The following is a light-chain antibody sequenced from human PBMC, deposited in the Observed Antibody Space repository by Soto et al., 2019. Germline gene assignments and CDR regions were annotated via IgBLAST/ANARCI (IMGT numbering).Light chain of an antibody. CDR2: GAS. CDR1: QSVSSN. J-gene: IGKJ1*01. CDR3: QQYNKWPRT. Sequence: EKVMTQSPATLSVSPGERATLSCRASQSVSSNLAWYQQKPGQAPRLLIYGASTRATGIPARFSGSGSGTEFTLTISSLQSEDFAVYYCQQYNKWPRTFGQGTQVDIK. V-gene: IGKV3-15*01.